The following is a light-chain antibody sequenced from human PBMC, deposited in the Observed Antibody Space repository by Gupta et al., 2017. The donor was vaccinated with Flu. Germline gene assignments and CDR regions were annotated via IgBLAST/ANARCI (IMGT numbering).Light chain of an antibody. CDR2: RNN. J-gene: IGLJ3*02. CDR1: SSHLGSNY. V-gene: IGLV1-47*01. Sequence: SVLTQPPSASGTPGQRVSIPCSGSSSHLGSNYVYWYQQLPGTAPKLLICRNNQRPSGVPDRFSGSKSGTSASLAISGLRSEDEADYYCAAWDDSLSGSWVFGGGTKLTVL. CDR3: AAWDDSLSGSWV.